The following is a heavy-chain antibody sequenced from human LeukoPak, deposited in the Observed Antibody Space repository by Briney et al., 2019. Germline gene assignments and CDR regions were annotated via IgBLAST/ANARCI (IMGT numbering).Heavy chain of an antibody. CDR1: GYTFTSYG. J-gene: IGHJ4*02. Sequence: GASVKVSCKASGYTFTSYGIGWVRQAPGQGLEWMGWISAYNGNTNYAQNLQGRVTMTTDTSTSTAYMELRSLRSDDTAVYYCARDAGYCSSTSCPGGLTGWGQGTLVTVSS. CDR3: ARDAGYCSSTSCPGGLTG. D-gene: IGHD2-2*01. V-gene: IGHV1-18*01. CDR2: ISAYNGNT.